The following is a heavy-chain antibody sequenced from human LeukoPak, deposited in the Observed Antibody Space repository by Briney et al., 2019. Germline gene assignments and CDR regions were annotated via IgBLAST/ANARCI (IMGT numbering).Heavy chain of an antibody. CDR3: ANLPL. J-gene: IGHJ4*02. V-gene: IGHV3-30*18. CDR1: GFTFSNYG. Sequence: PGRSLRLSCATSGFTFSNYGMHCVRQAPGKGLEWVAVISYDGSNKYYADSVKGRFTISRDNSKNTLYLQMNSLRPEDAAVYYCANLPLWGQGTLVTVSS. CDR2: ISYDGSNK.